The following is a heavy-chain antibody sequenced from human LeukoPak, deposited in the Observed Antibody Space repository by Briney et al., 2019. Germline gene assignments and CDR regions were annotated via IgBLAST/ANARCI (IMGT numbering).Heavy chain of an antibody. J-gene: IGHJ4*02. Sequence: PGGSLRLSCAASGFTFSTYAMSWVRQAPGKGLEWVSTISGSGTATSYTDSVRGRFIISRDNSKTTLYLQMNSLRAEDTAVYYCAKDLAIAARPTFDYWGQGTLVTVSS. CDR2: ISGSGTAT. CDR1: GFTFSTYA. CDR3: AKDLAIAARPTFDY. V-gene: IGHV3-23*01. D-gene: IGHD6-6*01.